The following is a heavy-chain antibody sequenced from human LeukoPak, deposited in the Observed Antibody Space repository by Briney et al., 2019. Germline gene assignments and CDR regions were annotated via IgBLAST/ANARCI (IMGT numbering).Heavy chain of an antibody. CDR1: GFTFSSYG. V-gene: IGHV3-33*01. CDR3: ARVGDIVVVPAAIPGWFDP. CDR2: IWYDGSNK. D-gene: IGHD2-2*01. J-gene: IGHJ5*02. Sequence: GGSLRLSCAASGFTFSSYGMHWVRQAPGKGLEWVAVIWYDGSNKYYADSVKGRFTISRDNSKNTLYLQMNSLRAEDTAVYYCARVGDIVVVPAAIPGWFDPWGQGTLVTVSS.